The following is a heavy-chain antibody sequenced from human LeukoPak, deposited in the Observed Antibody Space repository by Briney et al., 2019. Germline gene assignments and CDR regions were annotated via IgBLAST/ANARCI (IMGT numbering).Heavy chain of an antibody. V-gene: IGHV3-33*01. D-gene: IGHD3-22*01. J-gene: IGHJ4*02. CDR3: ARNYDSSGIDY. CDR1: GFTFSSYG. CDR2: IWYDGSNK. Sequence: HAGGSLRLSCAASGFTFSSYGMHWVRQAPGKGLEWVAVIWYDGSNKYYADSVKGRFTISRDNSKNTLYLQMNSLRAEDTVVYYCARNYDSSGIDYWGQGTLVTVSS.